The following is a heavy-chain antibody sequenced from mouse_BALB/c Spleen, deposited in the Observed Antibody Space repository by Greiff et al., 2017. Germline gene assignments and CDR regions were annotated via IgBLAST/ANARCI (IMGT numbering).Heavy chain of an antibody. CDR3: ARAYDYDGAFAY. J-gene: IGHJ3*01. D-gene: IGHD2-4*01. CDR2: INSNGGSN. CDR1: GFTFSSYG. V-gene: IGHV5-6-3*01. Sequence: EVQLVESGGGLVQPGGSLKLSCAASGFTFSSYGMSWVRQTPDKRLELVATINSNGGSNYYPDSVKGRFTISRDNAKNTLYLQMSSLKSEDTAMYYCARAYDYDGAFAYWGQGTLVTVSA.